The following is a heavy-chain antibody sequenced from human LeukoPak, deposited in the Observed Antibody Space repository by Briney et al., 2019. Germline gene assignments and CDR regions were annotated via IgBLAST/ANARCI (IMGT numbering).Heavy chain of an antibody. Sequence: PGGSLRLSCAASGFTFSSSGVSWVRQAPGKGLEWVSSISGSDDTTYYADPVKGRFTISRDNSKNTLYLQMNSLRAEDTAVYYCANNRYSSRWRGAFDVWGQGTMVTVSS. J-gene: IGHJ3*01. CDR1: GFTFSSSG. CDR2: ISGSDDTT. CDR3: ANNRYSSRWRGAFDV. D-gene: IGHD6-13*01. V-gene: IGHV3-23*01.